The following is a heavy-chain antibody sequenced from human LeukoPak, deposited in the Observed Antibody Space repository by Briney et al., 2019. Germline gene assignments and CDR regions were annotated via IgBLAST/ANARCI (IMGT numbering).Heavy chain of an antibody. V-gene: IGHV3-48*02. CDR3: ASHYFGSRGSYAEYFQH. J-gene: IGHJ1*01. CDR1: GFTFSRYI. CDR2: ISSSSRTI. D-gene: IGHD3-22*01. Sequence: PWGSLRLSCAASGFTFSRYIMNWVRQAPGKGLEWISYISSSSRTIHYADSVKGRFTISRDNAENSPDLQVNSLRDEDTAVYYCASHYFGSRGSYAEYFQHWGQGALVIVSS.